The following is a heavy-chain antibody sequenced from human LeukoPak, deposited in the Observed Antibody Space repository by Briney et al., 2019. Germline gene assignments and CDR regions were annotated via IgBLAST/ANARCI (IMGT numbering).Heavy chain of an antibody. J-gene: IGHJ4*02. V-gene: IGHV3-30*18. D-gene: IGHD2-2*03. CDR3: AKDAGTGYCSSTRCYRLDY. Sequence: GGSLRLSCAASGFTFSSYGMHWVRQAPGKGLEWVAVISYDGTNKYYADSVKGRFTLSRDNSKNTLYLQMNSLTAEDTAVYYCAKDAGTGYCSSTRCYRLDYWGQGTLVTVSS. CDR1: GFTFSSYG. CDR2: ISYDGTNK.